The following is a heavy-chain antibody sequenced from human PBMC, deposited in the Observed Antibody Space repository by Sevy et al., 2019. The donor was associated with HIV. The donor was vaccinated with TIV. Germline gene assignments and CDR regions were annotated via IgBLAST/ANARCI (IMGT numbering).Heavy chain of an antibody. J-gene: IGHJ5*02. CDR3: ARSDCISTSCPNWFDP. V-gene: IGHV4-59*01. Sequence: SETLSLTCTVSGGSISSYYWSWIRQPPGKGLEWIGYIYYSGSTNYNPSLKSRVTISVDTSKNQFSLKLSSVTAADTAVYYCARSDCISTSCPNWFDPWGQGTLVTVSS. CDR1: GGSISSYY. CDR2: IYYSGST. D-gene: IGHD2-2*01.